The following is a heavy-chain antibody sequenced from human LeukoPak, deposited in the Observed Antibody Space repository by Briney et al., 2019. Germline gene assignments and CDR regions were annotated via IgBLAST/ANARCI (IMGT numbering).Heavy chain of an antibody. CDR3: ATALIAVAGTRLDY. V-gene: IGHV3-23*01. CDR1: GFTFSSYW. Sequence: GGSLRLSCAASGFTFSSYWMSWVRQAPGKGLEWVSAISGSGGSTYYADSVKGRFTISRDNSKNTLYLQMNSLRAEDTAVYYCATALIAVAGTRLDYWGQGTLVTVSS. J-gene: IGHJ4*02. CDR2: ISGSGGST. D-gene: IGHD6-19*01.